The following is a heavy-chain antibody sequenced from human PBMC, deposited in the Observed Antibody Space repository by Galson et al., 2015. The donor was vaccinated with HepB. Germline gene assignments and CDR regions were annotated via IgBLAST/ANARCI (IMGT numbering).Heavy chain of an antibody. CDR3: ARGSEMTGPWWFDP. J-gene: IGHJ5*02. CDR1: GGSISSGGYS. Sequence: TLSLTCAVSGGSISSGGYSWSWIRQPPGKGLEWIGYIYHSGSTYYNPSLKSRVTISVDRSKNQFSLKLSSVTAADTAVYYCARGSEMTGPWWFDPWGQGTLVTVSS. D-gene: IGHD3-9*01. V-gene: IGHV4-30-2*01. CDR2: IYHSGST.